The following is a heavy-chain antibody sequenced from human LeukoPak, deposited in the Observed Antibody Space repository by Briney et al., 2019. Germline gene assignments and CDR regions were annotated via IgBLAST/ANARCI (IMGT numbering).Heavy chain of an antibody. CDR2: INHSGST. V-gene: IGHV4-34*01. CDR3: AREGMGATPFDY. CDR1: GGSFSGYY. Sequence: SETLSLTCAVYGGSFSGYYWSWIRQPPGKGLEWIGEINHSGSTNYNPSLKSRVTISVDTSKNQFSLKLSSVTAADTAVYYCAREGMGATPFDYWGQGTLVTVSS. D-gene: IGHD1-26*01. J-gene: IGHJ4*02.